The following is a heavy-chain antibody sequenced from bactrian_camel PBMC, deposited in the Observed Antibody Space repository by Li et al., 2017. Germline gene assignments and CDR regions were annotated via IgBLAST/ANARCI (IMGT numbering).Heavy chain of an antibody. Sequence: HVQLVESGGGSVQAGGSLRLSCAGSRVTYSSYYMGWFRQTPGKEREGVAIIGSSGSTGYADSVKGRFTISKDSAKNTLYLQMNSLKPENTALYYCASAFGSYWGQGTQVTVS. CDR3: ASAFGSY. CDR1: RVTYSSYY. J-gene: IGHJ4*01. D-gene: IGHD1*01. V-gene: IGHV3S55*01. CDR2: IGSSGST.